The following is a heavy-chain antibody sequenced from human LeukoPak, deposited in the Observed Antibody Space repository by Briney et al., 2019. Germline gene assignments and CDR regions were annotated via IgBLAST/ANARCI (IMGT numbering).Heavy chain of an antibody. CDR2: ISSSSSYI. Sequence: GGSLRLSCASSGFTFSSYSMNWVRQAPGKGLEWVSSISSSSSYIYYADSVKGRFTISRDNAKNSLYLQMNSLRAEDTAVYYCARDRGRVLVIPHYWGQGTLVTVSS. CDR3: ARDRGRVLVIPHY. CDR1: GFTFSSYS. D-gene: IGHD3-22*01. J-gene: IGHJ4*02. V-gene: IGHV3-21*01.